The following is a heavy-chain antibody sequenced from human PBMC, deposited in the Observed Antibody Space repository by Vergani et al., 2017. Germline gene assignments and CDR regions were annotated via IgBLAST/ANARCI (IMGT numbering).Heavy chain of an antibody. J-gene: IGHJ3*02. CDR3: AAIAVSSGWIDAFDI. D-gene: IGHD6-19*01. CDR2: FDPEDGET. Sequence: QVQLVQSGAEVKKPGASVKVSCKVSGYTLTELSMHWVRQAPGKGLEWMGGFDPEDGETIYAQKFQERVTITRDMSTSTAYMELSSLRSEDTAVYYCAAIAVSSGWIDAFDIWGQGTMVTVSS. V-gene: IGHV1-24*01. CDR1: GYTLTELS.